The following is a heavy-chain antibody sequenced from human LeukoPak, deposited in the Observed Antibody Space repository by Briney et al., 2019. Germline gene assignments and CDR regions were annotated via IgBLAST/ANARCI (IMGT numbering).Heavy chain of an antibody. V-gene: IGHV4-31*03. CDR2: IYYSGST. CDR1: GGSISGQY. Sequence: SETLSLTCTVSGGSISGQYWSWIRQHPGKGLEWIGYIYYSGSTYYNPSLKSRVTISVDTSKNQFSLKLSSVTAADTAVYYCARGYCSSTSCYKDYWGQGTLVTVSS. D-gene: IGHD2-2*02. CDR3: ARGYCSSTSCYKDY. J-gene: IGHJ4*02.